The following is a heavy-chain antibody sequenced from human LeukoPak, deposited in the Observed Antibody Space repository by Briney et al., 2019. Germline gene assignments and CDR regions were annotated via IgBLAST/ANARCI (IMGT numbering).Heavy chain of an antibody. CDR3: ARGKWELLVDY. CDR2: IYYSGST. V-gene: IGHV4-30-4*01. Sequence: SETLSLTCTVSGGSISSGDYYWSWIRQPPGKGLEWIGYIYYSGSTYYNPSLKSRVTISVDTSKNQFSLKLSSVTAADTAVYYCARGKWELLVDYWGQGTLVTDSS. J-gene: IGHJ4*02. CDR1: GGSISSGDYY. D-gene: IGHD1-26*01.